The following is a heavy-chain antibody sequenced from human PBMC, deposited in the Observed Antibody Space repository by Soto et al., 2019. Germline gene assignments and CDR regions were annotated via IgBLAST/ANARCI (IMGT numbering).Heavy chain of an antibody. J-gene: IGHJ6*03. CDR3: AAAVPAEYVFPYYYMDV. CDR2: IYYSGSA. V-gene: IGHV4-59*01. D-gene: IGHD3-16*01. CDR1: GASISSYH. Sequence: QVQLQESGPGLVKPSETLSLTCTVSGASISSYHWSWIRQTPGKGLEWIGYIYYSGSANYNPSLKSRVTFSVDTSKSQVSLKLSSVTAAATGVYYCAAAVPAEYVFPYYYMDVWGKGTTVTVSS.